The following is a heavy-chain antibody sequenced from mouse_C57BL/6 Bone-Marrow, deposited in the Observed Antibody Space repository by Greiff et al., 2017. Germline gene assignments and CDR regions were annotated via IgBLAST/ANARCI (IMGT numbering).Heavy chain of an antibody. Sequence: EVKVVESVGGLVQSGRSLRLSCATSGFTFSDFYMEWVRQAPGKGLEWIAASRNKANDYTTEYSSSVKGRFIVSRDTSQSILYLQMNALRAEDTAIYYCARDADGSSFWYFDVWGTGTTVTVSS. CDR3: ARDADGSSFWYFDV. CDR2: SRNKANDYTT. CDR1: GFTFSDFY. J-gene: IGHJ1*03. D-gene: IGHD1-1*01. V-gene: IGHV7-1*01.